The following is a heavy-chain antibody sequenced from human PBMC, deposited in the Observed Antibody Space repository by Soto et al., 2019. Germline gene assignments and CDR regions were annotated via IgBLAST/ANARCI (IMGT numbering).Heavy chain of an antibody. D-gene: IGHD6-6*01. CDR3: ARHVSPALEYSITLPKRWFDP. CDR2: IYPGDSDT. V-gene: IGHV5-51*01. Sequence: PGESLKISCKGSGYSFTSYWIGWVRQMPGKGLEWMGIIYPGDSDTRYSPSFQGQVTISADKSISTAYLQWSSLKASDTAMYYCARHVSPALEYSITLPKRWFDPWGQGTLVTVSS. J-gene: IGHJ5*02. CDR1: GYSFTSYW.